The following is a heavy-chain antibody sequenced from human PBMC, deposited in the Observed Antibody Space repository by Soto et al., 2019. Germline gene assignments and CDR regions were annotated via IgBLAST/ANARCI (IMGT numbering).Heavy chain of an antibody. CDR3: ARDLGYYGSGSYIGVYYYYYGMDV. CDR2: IIPIFGTA. V-gene: IGHV1-69*13. D-gene: IGHD3-10*01. Sequence: GASVKVSCKASGGTFSSYAISWVRQAPGQGLEWMGGIIPIFGTANYAQKFQGKVTITADESTSTAYMELSSLRSEDTAVYYCARDLGYYGSGSYIGVYYYYYGMDVWGQGPTVTVSS. J-gene: IGHJ6*02. CDR1: GGTFSSYA.